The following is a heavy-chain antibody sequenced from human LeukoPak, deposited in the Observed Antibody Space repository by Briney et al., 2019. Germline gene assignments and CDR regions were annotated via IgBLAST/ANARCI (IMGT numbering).Heavy chain of an antibody. J-gene: IGHJ4*02. Sequence: PGGSLRLSCAASGFTFSSYSMNWVRQAPGKGLEWVSSISRSSTYIHYADSLKGRFTISRDNAKNSLYLQMNSLRAEDTAVYYYAKDPWGGYSYWGQGIQVIVSS. CDR1: GFTFSSYS. D-gene: IGHD5-12*01. CDR3: AKDPWGGYSY. CDR2: ISRSSTYI. V-gene: IGHV3-21*01.